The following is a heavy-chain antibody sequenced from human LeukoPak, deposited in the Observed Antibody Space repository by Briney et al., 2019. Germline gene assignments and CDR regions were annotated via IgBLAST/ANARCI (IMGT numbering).Heavy chain of an antibody. CDR1: GYSISSGYY. Sequence: SETLSLTCAVSGYSISSGYYWGWIRQPPGKGLEWIGSIYHSRSTYYNPSLKSRVTISVDTSKNQFSLKLSSVTAADTAVYYCATTGVRGIRDWFDPWGQGTLVTVSS. D-gene: IGHD3-10*01. J-gene: IGHJ5*02. CDR3: ATTGVRGIRDWFDP. V-gene: IGHV4-38-2*01. CDR2: IYHSRST.